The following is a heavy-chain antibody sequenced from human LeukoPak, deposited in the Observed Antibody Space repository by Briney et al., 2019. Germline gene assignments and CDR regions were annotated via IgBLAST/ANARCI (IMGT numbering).Heavy chain of an antibody. V-gene: IGHV3-7*01. J-gene: IGHJ4*02. CDR2: IKQDGSEK. CDR3: ARDKLLQGY. CDR1: GFTFSSYS. D-gene: IGHD2-15*01. Sequence: GGSLRLSCAASGFTFSSYSMNWVRQAPGKGLEWVANIKQDGSEKYYVDSVKGRFTISRDNAKNSLYLQMNSLRAEDTAVYYCARDKLLQGYWGQGTLVTVSS.